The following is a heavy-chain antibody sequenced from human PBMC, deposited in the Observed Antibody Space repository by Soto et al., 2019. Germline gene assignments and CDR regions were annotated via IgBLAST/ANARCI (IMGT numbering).Heavy chain of an antibody. CDR2: INHSGST. CDR1: GGSFSGYY. CDR3: ARGRDVRRGGEDIVVVPAAIEVWFDP. Sequence: SETLSLTCAVYGGSFSGYYWSWIRQPPGKGLEWIGEINHSGSTNYNPSLKSRVTISVDTSKNQFSLKLSSVTAADTAVYYCARGRDVRRGGEDIVVVPAAIEVWFDPWGQGTLVTVSS. V-gene: IGHV4-34*01. J-gene: IGHJ5*02. D-gene: IGHD2-2*01.